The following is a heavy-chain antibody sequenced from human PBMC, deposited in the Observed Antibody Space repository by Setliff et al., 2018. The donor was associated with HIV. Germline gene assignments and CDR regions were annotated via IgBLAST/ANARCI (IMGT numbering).Heavy chain of an antibody. CDR1: GASISSYY. D-gene: IGHD3-9*01. CDR2: IYYSVST. CDR3: ARESQQYYDILTGFNYYYGMDV. Sequence: TLSLTCSVSGASISSYYWSWIRQPPGKALEWIGYIYYSVSTNYNPSLRSRVTISVDTSKNQVSLRLTSVTSADTALYYCARESQQYYDILTGFNYYYGMDVWGRGITVTVSS. J-gene: IGHJ6*02. V-gene: IGHV4-59*01.